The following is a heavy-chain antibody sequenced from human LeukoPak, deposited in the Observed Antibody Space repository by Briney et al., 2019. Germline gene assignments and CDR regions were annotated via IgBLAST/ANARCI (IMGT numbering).Heavy chain of an antibody. CDR1: GGSMSPYH. CDR2: IYYSGST. J-gene: IGHJ4*02. D-gene: IGHD6-19*01. V-gene: IGHV4-59*08. CDR3: ARAVSGRFDY. Sequence: SETLSLTCTVSGGSMSPYHWGWIRQPPGKGLEWTGYIYYSGSTNYNPSLNSRVTISVDTSKDQLSLRLSSVTAADTAIYYCARAVSGRFDYWGQGTLVTVSS.